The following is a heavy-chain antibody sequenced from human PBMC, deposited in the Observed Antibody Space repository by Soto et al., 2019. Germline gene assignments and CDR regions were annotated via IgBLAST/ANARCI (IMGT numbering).Heavy chain of an antibody. Sequence: QVQLQESGPGLVKPSQTLSLTCTVSGGSISSGDYYWSWIRQHPGKGLEWIGYIYYSGSTYYNPSLTSRVTISVDTSKNQFSLKLSSVNAADTAVYYCARWWSGSRQGFDPWGQGTLVTVSS. V-gene: IGHV4-31*03. D-gene: IGHD3-3*01. CDR3: ARWWSGSRQGFDP. CDR2: IYYSGST. J-gene: IGHJ5*02. CDR1: GGSISSGDYY.